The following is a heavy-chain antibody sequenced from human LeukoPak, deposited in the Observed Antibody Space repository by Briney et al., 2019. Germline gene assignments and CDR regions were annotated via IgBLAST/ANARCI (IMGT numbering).Heavy chain of an antibody. J-gene: IGHJ1*01. CDR1: GFTFSSYS. D-gene: IGHD6-13*01. CDR3: ASRLRVVAAGTTEYFQH. V-gene: IGHV3-48*01. Sequence: KPGGSLRLSCAASGFTFSSYSMNWVRQAPGKGLEWVSYISSSTTTISYADSVKGRFTISRDNAKNSLYLQMNSLRAEDTAVYYCASRLRVVAAGTTEYFQHWGQGTLVTVSS. CDR2: ISSSTTTI.